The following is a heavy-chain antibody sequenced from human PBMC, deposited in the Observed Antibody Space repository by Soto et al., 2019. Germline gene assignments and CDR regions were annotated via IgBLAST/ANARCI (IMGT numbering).Heavy chain of an antibody. CDR3: AKDRGWSSADLDY. Sequence: PGGSLRLSCAASGFTFSSFGMHWVRQAPGKGLEWVALISYDGSNKYYADSVKGRFTISSDKSKNTLYLQMNSLRAEDTAVYYCAKDRGWSSADLDYWGQGTLVTVSS. D-gene: IGHD6-19*01. CDR2: ISYDGSNK. CDR1: GFTFSSFG. V-gene: IGHV3-30*18. J-gene: IGHJ4*02.